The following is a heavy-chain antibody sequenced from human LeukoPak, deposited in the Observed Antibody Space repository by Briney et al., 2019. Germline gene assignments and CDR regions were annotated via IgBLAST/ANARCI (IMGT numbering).Heavy chain of an antibody. V-gene: IGHV4-31*03. CDR2: MYNSERI. Sequence: SETLSLTCTVSGGSISSGTYYWSWFRQHPGKGLEWIANMYNSERIYYSPSLESRVTISVDTSKNEFSLNLSSVTAADTAVYYCAKGLYYYDSSGYYPYYYYYYGMDVWGQGTTVTVSS. CDR1: GGSISSGTYY. J-gene: IGHJ6*02. CDR3: AKGLYYYDSSGYYPYYYYYYGMDV. D-gene: IGHD3-22*01.